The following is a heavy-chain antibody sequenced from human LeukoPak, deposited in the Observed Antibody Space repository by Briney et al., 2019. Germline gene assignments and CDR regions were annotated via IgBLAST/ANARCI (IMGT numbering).Heavy chain of an antibody. V-gene: IGHV3-48*03. CDR3: ARGEQLNYFAY. D-gene: IGHD1-26*01. CDR2: ISTSGTTK. J-gene: IGHJ4*02. CDR1: GFTFSSYE. Sequence: GGSLRLSCAASGFTFSSYEMSWVRQAPGKGLEWVSYISTSGTTKKYADSVKGRFTISRDNAKNSLYLQMYSLRAEDTAVYYCARGEQLNYFAYWGQGALVTVSS.